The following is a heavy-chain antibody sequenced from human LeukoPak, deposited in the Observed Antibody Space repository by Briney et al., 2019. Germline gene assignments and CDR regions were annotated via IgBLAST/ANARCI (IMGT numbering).Heavy chain of an antibody. V-gene: IGHV3-30*03. J-gene: IGHJ6*02. CDR1: GFTFGSFD. Sequence: QSGGSLRLSCAASGFTFGSFDMHWVRQAPSKGLEWVALISYGGSNKYYADSVKGRFTISRDNSKNTLYLQMNSLRAEDTAVYYCARDSYGMDVWGQGTTVSVSS. CDR3: ARDSYGMDV. CDR2: ISYGGSNK.